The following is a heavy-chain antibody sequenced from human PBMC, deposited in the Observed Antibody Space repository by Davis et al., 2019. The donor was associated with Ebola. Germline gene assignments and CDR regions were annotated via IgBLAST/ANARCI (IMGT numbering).Heavy chain of an antibody. CDR2: IYSSGST. V-gene: IGHV4-59*01. CDR1: GGSITGYY. CDR3: ARDRLGAGVDLDY. Sequence: GSLRLSCTVSGGSITGYYWSWIRQPPGKGLEWIGYIYSSGSTNYNPSLKSRVTISLDTSKNQFSLKLTSLTAADTAVYYCARDRLGAGVDLDYWGQGTRVTVSS. D-gene: IGHD6-19*01. J-gene: IGHJ4*02.